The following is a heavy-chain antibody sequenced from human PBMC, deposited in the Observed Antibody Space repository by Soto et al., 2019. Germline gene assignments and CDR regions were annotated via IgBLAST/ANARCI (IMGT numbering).Heavy chain of an antibody. CDR3: ATDSGERALNYYYYYGMDV. J-gene: IGHJ6*02. CDR2: FDPEDGET. D-gene: IGHD7-27*01. V-gene: IGHV1-24*01. Sequence: ASVKVSCKVSGYTLTELSMHWVRQAPGKGLEWMGGFDPEDGETIYAQKFQGRVTMTEDTSTDTAYMELSSLRSEDTAVYYCATDSGERALNYYYYYGMDVWGQGTTVTVS. CDR1: GYTLTELS.